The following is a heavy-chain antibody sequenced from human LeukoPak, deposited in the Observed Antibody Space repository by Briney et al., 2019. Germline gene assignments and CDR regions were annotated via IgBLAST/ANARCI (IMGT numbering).Heavy chain of an antibody. CDR2: IYYSGST. D-gene: IGHD3-22*01. J-gene: IGHJ4*02. CDR1: GGSISSYY. Sequence: PSETLSLTCTVSGGSISSYYWSWIRQPPGKGLEWIGYIYYSGSTNYNPSLKSRVTISVDTSKNQFSLKLSSVTAADTAVYYCAREKGYDSSGYYLDYWGQGTLVTVSS. CDR3: AREKGYDSSGYYLDY. V-gene: IGHV4-59*01.